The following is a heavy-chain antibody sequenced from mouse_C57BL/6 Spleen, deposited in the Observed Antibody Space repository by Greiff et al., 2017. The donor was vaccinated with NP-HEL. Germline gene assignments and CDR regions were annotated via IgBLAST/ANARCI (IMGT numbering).Heavy chain of an antibody. CDR3: AKNSHYYGSSYEAMDY. D-gene: IGHD1-1*01. Sequence: VQLQESGPGLVQPSQSLSITCTVSGFSLTSYGVHWVRQSPGKGLEWLGVIWRGGSTDYNAAFMSRLSITKDNSKSQVFFKMNSLQADDTAIYYCAKNSHYYGSSYEAMDYWGQGTSVTVSS. CDR1: GFSLTSYG. CDR2: IWRGGST. V-gene: IGHV2-5*01. J-gene: IGHJ4*01.